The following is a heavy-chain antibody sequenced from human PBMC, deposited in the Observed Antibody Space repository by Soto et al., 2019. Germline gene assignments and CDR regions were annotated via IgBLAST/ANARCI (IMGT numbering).Heavy chain of an antibody. CDR3: ARGFGDFGRGNKYYFDY. J-gene: IGHJ4*02. CDR2: IYYSGST. D-gene: IGHD4-17*01. V-gene: IGHV4-59*01. CDR1: GGSISSYY. Sequence: SETLSLTCTVPGGSISSYYWSWIRQPPGKGLEWMGYIYYSGSTNYNPSLKGRVTMSLDTSKSQFSLKLSSVTAADTAVYYCARGFGDFGRGNKYYFDYWGQGTPVTVSS.